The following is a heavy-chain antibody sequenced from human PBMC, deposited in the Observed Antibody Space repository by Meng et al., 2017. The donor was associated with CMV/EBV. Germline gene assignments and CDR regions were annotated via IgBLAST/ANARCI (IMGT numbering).Heavy chain of an antibody. CDR3: ARVWDSGWDY. CDR2: INHSGST. J-gene: IGHJ4*02. D-gene: IGHD3-22*01. CDR1: GGSFSGYY. Sequence: QVQPQQWGAGLLTPSETLSLTCAVYGGSFSGYYWSWIRQPPGKGLEWIGEINHSGSTNYNPSLKSRVTISVDTSKNQFSLKLSSVTAADTAVYYCARVWDSGWDYWGQGTLVTVSS. V-gene: IGHV4-34*01.